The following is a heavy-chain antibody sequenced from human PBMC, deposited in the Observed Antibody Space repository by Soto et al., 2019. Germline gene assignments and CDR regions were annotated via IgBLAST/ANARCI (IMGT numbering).Heavy chain of an antibody. Sequence: ASVKVSCKASGYTFTGYYMHWVRQAPGQGLEWMGWINPNSGGTNYAQKFQGRVTMNRDTSISTAYMELSRLRYDETAAYSCARDSRIRIEALDYWGQGNLVTVSS. D-gene: IGHD6-6*01. J-gene: IGHJ4*02. V-gene: IGHV1-2*02. CDR1: GYTFTGYY. CDR3: ARDSRIRIEALDY. CDR2: INPNSGGT.